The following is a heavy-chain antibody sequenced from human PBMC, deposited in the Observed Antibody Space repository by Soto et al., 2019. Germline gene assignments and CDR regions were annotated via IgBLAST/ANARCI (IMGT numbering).Heavy chain of an antibody. V-gene: IGHV1-46*02. D-gene: IGHD2-21*02. CDR3: ARGGHIAVVTASFDY. CDR2: IHPSGGGT. CDR1: GYTFNTYY. Sequence: QVQLVQSGAEVRKPGASVKVSCKPSGYTFNTYYLHWLRQAPGQALEWMGVIHPSGGGTTYAQKFLGRVTVTRDTSTTTVFMELSSLRSDDTAVYYCARGGHIAVVTASFDYWGQGNLVTVSS. J-gene: IGHJ4*02.